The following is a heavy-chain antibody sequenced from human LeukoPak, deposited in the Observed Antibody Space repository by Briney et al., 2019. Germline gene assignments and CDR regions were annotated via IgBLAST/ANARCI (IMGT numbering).Heavy chain of an antibody. Sequence: PSETLSLTCTVSGGSISSYYWTWVRQPPGKGLEWIGEINHSGSTNNNPSLKSRVLISVDTSKNQFSLKLSSVTAADTAVYYCARAREAVTIDYWGQGTLVTVSS. CDR1: GGSISSYY. J-gene: IGHJ4*02. D-gene: IGHD4-17*01. V-gene: IGHV4-34*01. CDR2: INHSGST. CDR3: ARAREAVTIDY.